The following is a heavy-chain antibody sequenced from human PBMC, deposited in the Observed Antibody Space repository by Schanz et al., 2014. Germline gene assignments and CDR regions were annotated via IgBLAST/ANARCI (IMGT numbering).Heavy chain of an antibody. D-gene: IGHD5-12*01. V-gene: IGHV3-23*01. CDR3: ARKVVATIGGYYDN. CDR2: ISGSGGST. Sequence: EVQLLESGGGLVQPGGSLRLSCAASGFNFNNFAMTWVRQAPGKGLEWVIVISGSGGSTYYADSVKGRFTISRDNSKNTLYLQMNSLRAEDTAVYYCARKVVATIGGYYDNWGQGTLVIVSS. CDR1: GFNFNNFA. J-gene: IGHJ4*02.